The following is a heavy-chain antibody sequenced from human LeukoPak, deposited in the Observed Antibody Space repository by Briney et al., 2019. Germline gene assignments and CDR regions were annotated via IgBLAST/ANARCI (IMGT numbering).Heavy chain of an antibody. Sequence: GGSLRLSCAASGFTFSSYWMSWVRQAPGKGLEWVANIKEDGSEKKYVDSVKGRFTISRDNAKNSLYVQMNSLRAEDTAVYYCVRDGGGAEDYWGQGTLDTVSS. CDR1: GFTFSSYW. CDR3: VRDGGGAEDY. CDR2: IKEDGSEK. V-gene: IGHV3-7*01. J-gene: IGHJ4*02. D-gene: IGHD3-16*01.